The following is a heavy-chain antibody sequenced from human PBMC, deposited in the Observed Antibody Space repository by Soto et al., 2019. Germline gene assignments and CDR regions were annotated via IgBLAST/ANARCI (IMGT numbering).Heavy chain of an antibody. Sequence: ASVKVSCKASGYSFTDYHVHWVRQAPGQGLEWLGRINPKSGGTSTAQKFQGWVTMTRDTSINTAYMALTRLRSDDTAVYYCARGHSTDCSNGVCSFFYNHEMDVWGQGTPITV. D-gene: IGHD2-8*01. V-gene: IGHV1-2*04. J-gene: IGHJ6*02. CDR3: ARGHSTDCSNGVCSFFYNHEMDV. CDR1: GYSFTDYH. CDR2: INPKSGGT.